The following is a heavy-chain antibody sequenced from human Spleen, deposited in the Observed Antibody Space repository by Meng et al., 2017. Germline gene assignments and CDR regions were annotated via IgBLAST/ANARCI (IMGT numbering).Heavy chain of an antibody. Sequence: QVQLQESGQGLVKPSGTLSLPCAVSGGSISSSNWWSWVRQSPGKGLEWIGEIYDGGSTNYNPSLKSRVTISVDKSKNQFSLKLSSVTAADTAVYYCARVGSSSWFVADWGQGTLVTVSS. CDR3: ARVGSSSWFVAD. D-gene: IGHD6-13*01. J-gene: IGHJ4*02. V-gene: IGHV4-4*02. CDR2: IYDGGST. CDR1: GGSISSSNW.